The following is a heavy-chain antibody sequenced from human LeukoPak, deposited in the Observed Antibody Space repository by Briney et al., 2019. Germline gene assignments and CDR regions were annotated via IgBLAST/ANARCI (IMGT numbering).Heavy chain of an antibody. D-gene: IGHD2-15*01. V-gene: IGHV1-2*02. CDR2: INPNSGGT. J-gene: IGHJ3*02. Sequence: ASVKVSCKASKYTFTDYYIYWVRQAPGQGREWMGWINPNSGGTSYAQKFQGRVAMTRDTSINTAYMDLTRLTSDDTAVYYCARADLRGYAFDIWGQGIMVTVSS. CDR1: KYTFTDYY. CDR3: ARADLRGYAFDI.